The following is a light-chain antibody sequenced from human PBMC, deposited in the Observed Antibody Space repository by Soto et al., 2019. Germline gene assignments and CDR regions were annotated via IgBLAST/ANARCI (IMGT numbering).Light chain of an antibody. CDR2: GAS. Sequence: EIVMTQSPATLSVSPGERATLSCRASQSVGSNLAWYQQKPGQAPRLLIHGASTRATGIPARFSGSGSGTEFTLTLSSLQSEDFAVYYCQQYNNWPPLTVGGGTKVEIK. CDR1: QSVGSN. CDR3: QQYNNWPPLT. V-gene: IGKV3-15*01. J-gene: IGKJ4*01.